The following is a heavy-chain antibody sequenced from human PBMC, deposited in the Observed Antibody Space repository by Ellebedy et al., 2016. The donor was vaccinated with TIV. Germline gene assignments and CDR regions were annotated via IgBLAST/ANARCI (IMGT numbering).Heavy chain of an antibody. CDR3: AGGYDSHGFDI. D-gene: IGHD2-2*01. CDR2: FGPSGTII. J-gene: IGHJ3*02. V-gene: IGHV3-11*01. Sequence: GESLKISCAASGFTFRDYYMSWIRQAPGKGLEWVAYFGPSGTIIYNADSVKGRFTISRDNAKNSLYLQMSSLRVEDTAVYYCAGGYDSHGFDIWGQGTMVTVSS. CDR1: GFTFRDYY.